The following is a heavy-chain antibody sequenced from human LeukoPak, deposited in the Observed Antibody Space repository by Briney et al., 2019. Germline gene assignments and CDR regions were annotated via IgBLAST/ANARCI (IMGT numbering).Heavy chain of an antibody. Sequence: SETLSLTCTVSGGSISSYYWSWIRQPAGKGLEWIGRIYTSGTTNYNPSLKSRVTMSVDTSKNQFSLKLSSVTAADTAVYYCARDRWDYAWGSYRSEYYYYYYGMDVWGQGTTVTVSS. CDR1: GGSISSYY. CDR2: IYTSGTT. V-gene: IGHV4-4*07. D-gene: IGHD3-16*02. J-gene: IGHJ6*02. CDR3: ARDRWDYAWGSYRSEYYYYYYGMDV.